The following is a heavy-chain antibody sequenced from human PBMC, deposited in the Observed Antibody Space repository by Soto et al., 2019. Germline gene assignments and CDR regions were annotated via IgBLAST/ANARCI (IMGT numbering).Heavy chain of an antibody. Sequence: RASVKVSCKVSGYTLTELSMHWVRQAPGKGLEWMGGFDPEDGETIYAQKFQGRVTMTEDTSTDTAYMELSSLRSEDTAVYYCATAPDSSGYFGRWHPHAFDIWGQGTMVTVSS. D-gene: IGHD3-22*01. CDR3: ATAPDSSGYFGRWHPHAFDI. CDR2: FDPEDGET. CDR1: GYTLTELS. J-gene: IGHJ3*02. V-gene: IGHV1-24*01.